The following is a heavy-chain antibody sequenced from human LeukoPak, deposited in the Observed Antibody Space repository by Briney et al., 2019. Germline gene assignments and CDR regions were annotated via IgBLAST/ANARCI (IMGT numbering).Heavy chain of an antibody. D-gene: IGHD3-10*02. J-gene: IGHJ4*02. V-gene: IGHV1-18*01. CDR1: GYTFTSYG. CDR2: ISAYNGNT. CDR3: ARLFGELLEPYYFDY. Sequence: ASVKVSCKASGYTFTSYGISWVRQAPGQGLEWMGWISAYNGNTNYAQKLQGRVTMTTDTSTSTAYMELRSPRSDDTAVYYCARLFGELLEPYYFDYWGQGTLVTVSS.